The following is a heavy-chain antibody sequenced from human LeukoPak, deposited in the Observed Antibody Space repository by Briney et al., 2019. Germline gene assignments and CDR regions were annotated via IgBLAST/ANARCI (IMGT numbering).Heavy chain of an antibody. CDR1: GYSFTSYW. Sequence: GESLKISCKGSGYSFTSYWIGWVRQMPGKGLEWMGIIYPVDSDTKYSPSFQGQVTISADRSISTAYLQWSSLKAWDTAIYYCARGYSSSSGGPWFDPWGQGTLVTVSS. J-gene: IGHJ5*02. V-gene: IGHV5-51*01. CDR2: IYPVDSDT. CDR3: ARGYSSSSGGPWFDP. D-gene: IGHD6-6*01.